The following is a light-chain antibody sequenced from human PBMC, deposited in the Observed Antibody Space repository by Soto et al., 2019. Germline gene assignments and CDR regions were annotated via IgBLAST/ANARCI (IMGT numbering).Light chain of an antibody. V-gene: IGKV3-20*01. CDR2: GAS. CDR1: QSLSNNY. J-gene: IGKJ4*01. Sequence: EIVLTQSPGTLSLSPGERATLSCRASQSLSNNYLAWYQQIPGQAPRLLIYGASVRATGIPDRFSGSGSVTDFTLTISRLEPEDCAVYFCQQYGSSPVTFGGGTKVEIK. CDR3: QQYGSSPVT.